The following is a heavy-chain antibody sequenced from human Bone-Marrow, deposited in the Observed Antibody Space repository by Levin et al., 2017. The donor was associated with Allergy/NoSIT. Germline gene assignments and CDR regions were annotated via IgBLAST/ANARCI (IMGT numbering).Heavy chain of an antibody. CDR3: ARGPYDDHKYYYGMDV. Sequence: GESLKISCAASGFTFSDHYMDWVRQTPGKGLEWVGRTRNKAYSYTTEYAASVKGRFTISRDDSKNSLYLQMNSLKTEDTAVYYCARGPYDDHKYYYGMDVWGQGTTVTVSS. V-gene: IGHV3-72*01. CDR1: GFTFSDHY. CDR2: TRNKAYSYTT. D-gene: IGHD4-17*01. J-gene: IGHJ6*02.